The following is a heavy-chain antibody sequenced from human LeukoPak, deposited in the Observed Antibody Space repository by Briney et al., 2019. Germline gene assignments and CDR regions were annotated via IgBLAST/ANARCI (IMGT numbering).Heavy chain of an antibody. CDR2: IYPGDFDT. CDR1: GYSFTNYW. J-gene: IGHJ4*02. V-gene: IGHV5-51*07. D-gene: IGHD3-10*01. CDR3: TRHIRGSGTYPVDF. Sequence: GESLKISCKASGYSFTNYWIGWVHQMPGKGLEWMGIIYPGDFDTRYSPSFQGQVTISVDKSISTAHLQWSSLKAPDTAMYYCTRHIRGSGTYPVDFWGQGTLVTVSS.